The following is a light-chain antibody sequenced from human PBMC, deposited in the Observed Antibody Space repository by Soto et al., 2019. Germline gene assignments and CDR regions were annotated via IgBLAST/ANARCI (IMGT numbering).Light chain of an antibody. CDR3: QQLSSYPLT. CDR2: PAS. V-gene: IGKV1-9*01. CDR1: QGISSY. J-gene: IGKJ4*01. Sequence: DIQLTQAPSFLSASVGDRVTINCRASQGISSYLASYQQKPGKAPKVLLYPASTLQSGVTSKFSGSGSGTEFTLTISCLKPEDFATYDCQQLSSYPLTFGGGTKVDIK.